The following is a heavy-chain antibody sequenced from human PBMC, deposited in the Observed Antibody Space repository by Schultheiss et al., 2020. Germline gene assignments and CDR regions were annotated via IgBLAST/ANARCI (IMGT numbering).Heavy chain of an antibody. D-gene: IGHD3-10*01. CDR3: ARMGSGSQAFDF. CDR2: IYYSGST. V-gene: IGHV4-61*08. Sequence: SQTLSLTCTVSGGSISSGDYYWSWIRQPPGKGLEWIAYIYYSGSTNYNPSLKSRVTMSIDTSKNQFSLRLRSVTAADTAMYYCARMGSGSQAFDFWGQGTLVTVSS. CDR1: GGSISSGDYY. J-gene: IGHJ4*02.